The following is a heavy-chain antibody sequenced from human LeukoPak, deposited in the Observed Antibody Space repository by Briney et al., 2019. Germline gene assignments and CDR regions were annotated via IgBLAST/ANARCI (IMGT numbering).Heavy chain of an antibody. CDR1: GFTFSDHY. J-gene: IGHJ4*02. CDR3: ARGDYDYVWGTFGY. D-gene: IGHD3-16*01. V-gene: IGHV3-72*01. CDR2: TRNKANSYTT. Sequence: PGGSLRLSCAASGFTFSDHYMDWVRQAPGKGLEWVGRTRNKANSYTTEYAASVKGRFTISRDDSKNSLYVQMNSLKTEDTAVYYCARGDYDYVWGTFGYWGQGTLVTVSS.